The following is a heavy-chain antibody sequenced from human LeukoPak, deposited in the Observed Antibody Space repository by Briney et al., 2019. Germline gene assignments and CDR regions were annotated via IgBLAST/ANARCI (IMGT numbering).Heavy chain of an antibody. Sequence: SETLSLTCVVAAYSVNSGYHGAWVRQAPGKGLEWIGSISHFGATAYNPSLRSRVTISLDTSKNQFSLKLTSVTAADTAVYFCARDLGKGGNSDYWGQGILVTVSS. CDR1: AYSVNSGYH. D-gene: IGHD4-23*01. J-gene: IGHJ4*02. V-gene: IGHV4-38-2*02. CDR2: ISHFGAT. CDR3: ARDLGKGGNSDY.